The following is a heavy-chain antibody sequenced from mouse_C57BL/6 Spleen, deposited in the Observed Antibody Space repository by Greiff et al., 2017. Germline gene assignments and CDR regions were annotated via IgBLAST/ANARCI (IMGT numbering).Heavy chain of an antibody. V-gene: IGHV2-5*01. CDR2: IWRGGST. Sequence: QVQLQQSGPGLVQPSQSLSITCTVSGFSLTSYGVHWVRQSPGKGLEWLGVIWRGGSTDYNAAFMSRLSITKDNSKSQVFFKMNSLQADDTAIYYCAKILTVVARYYAMDYWGQGTSVTVSS. J-gene: IGHJ4*01. CDR1: GFSLTSYG. D-gene: IGHD1-1*01. CDR3: AKILTVVARYYAMDY.